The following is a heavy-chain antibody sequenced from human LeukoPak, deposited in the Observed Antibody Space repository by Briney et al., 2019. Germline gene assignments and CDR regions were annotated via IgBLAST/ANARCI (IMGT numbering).Heavy chain of an antibody. CDR3: ARDDLDSSSWYGY. CDR1: GGTFSSYA. D-gene: IGHD6-13*01. Sequence: SVKVSCKASGGTFSSYAISWVRQAPGQGLELMGGIIPIFGTANYAQKFQGRVTITTDESTSTAYMELSSLRSEDTAVYYCARDDLDSSSWYGYWGQGTLVTVSS. CDR2: IIPIFGTA. V-gene: IGHV1-69*05. J-gene: IGHJ4*02.